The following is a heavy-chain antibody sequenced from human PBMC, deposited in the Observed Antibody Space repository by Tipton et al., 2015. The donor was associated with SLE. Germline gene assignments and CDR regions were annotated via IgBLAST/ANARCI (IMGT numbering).Heavy chain of an antibody. CDR3: ARGRVVRRGWYFDD. CDR1: GFTFSSYW. D-gene: IGHD6-19*01. Sequence: GSLRLSCAASGFTFSSYWMSWVRQAPGKGLEWVANIKQDGSEKYYVDSVKGRFTISRDNAKNSLYLQMNSLRAEDTAVYYCARGRVVRRGWYFDDWGQGTLVTVSS. V-gene: IGHV3-7*04. CDR2: IKQDGSEK. J-gene: IGHJ4*02.